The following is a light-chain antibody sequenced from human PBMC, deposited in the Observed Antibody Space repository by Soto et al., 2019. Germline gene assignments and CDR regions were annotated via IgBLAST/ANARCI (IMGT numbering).Light chain of an antibody. V-gene: IGLV1-44*01. CDR1: SSNVGINT. J-gene: IGLJ1*01. Sequence: QSVLTQPPSASETPGQRVTISGSGSSSNVGINTVNWYQQLPGTAPKLLIYLNDQRTSGVPDRFSGSKSGTSASLAISGLQSHDEADYYCAAWDDSLNGYVFGTGTKVTV. CDR2: LND. CDR3: AAWDDSLNGYV.